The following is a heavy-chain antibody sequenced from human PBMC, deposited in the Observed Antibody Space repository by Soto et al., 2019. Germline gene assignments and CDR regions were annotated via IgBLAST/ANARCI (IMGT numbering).Heavy chain of an antibody. CDR2: ISGSGGST. CDR1: GFTFSSYA. Sequence: GGSLRLSCAASGFTFSSYAMSWVRQAPGKGLEWVSAISGSGGSTYYADSVKGRFTISRDNSKNTLYLQMNSLRAEDTAVYYCASCSSTSWPNGDAFDIWGQGTMVTVSS. D-gene: IGHD2-2*01. CDR3: ASCSSTSWPNGDAFDI. J-gene: IGHJ3*02. V-gene: IGHV3-23*01.